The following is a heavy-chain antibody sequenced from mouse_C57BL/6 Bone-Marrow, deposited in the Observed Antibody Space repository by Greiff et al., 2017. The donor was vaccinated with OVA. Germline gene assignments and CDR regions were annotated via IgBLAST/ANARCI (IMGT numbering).Heavy chain of an antibody. CDR3: TRGYSEYYAMDY. V-gene: IGHV1-15*01. CDR1: GYTFTDYE. Sequence: QVQLQQSGAELVRPGASVTLSCKASGYTFTDYEMHWVKQTPVHGLEWIGAIDPATGGTAYNQKFKGKAILTADKSSSTAYMELRSLTSEDSAVYYCTRGYSEYYAMDYWGQGTSVTVSS. D-gene: IGHD2-12*01. J-gene: IGHJ4*01. CDR2: IDPATGGT.